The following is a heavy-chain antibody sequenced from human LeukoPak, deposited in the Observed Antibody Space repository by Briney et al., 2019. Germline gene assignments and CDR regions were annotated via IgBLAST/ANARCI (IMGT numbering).Heavy chain of an antibody. CDR2: MNPNSGNT. D-gene: IGHD6-13*01. V-gene: IGHV1-8*01. J-gene: IGHJ5*02. CDR1: GYTSTSYD. CDR3: ARGRRYSSRVNWFDP. Sequence: ASVKVSCKASGYTSTSYDINWMRQATGQGLEWMGWMNPNSGNTGYAQKFQGRVTMTRNTSISTAYMELSSLRSEDTAVYYCARGRRYSSRVNWFDPWGQGTLVTVSS.